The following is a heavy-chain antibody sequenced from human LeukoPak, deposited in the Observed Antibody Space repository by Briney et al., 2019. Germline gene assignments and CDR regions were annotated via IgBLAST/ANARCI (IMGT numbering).Heavy chain of an antibody. CDR2: IKQDGSEK. Sequence: QTGGSLRLSCAASGFTFSSYAMSWVRQAPGKGLEWVANIKQDGSEKYYVDSVKGRFTISRDNAKNSLYLQMNSLRAEDTAVYYCARGPSGSYSRLGVDVWGQGTTVTVSS. CDR1: GFTFSSYA. D-gene: IGHD1-26*01. J-gene: IGHJ6*02. CDR3: ARGPSGSYSRLGVDV. V-gene: IGHV3-7*03.